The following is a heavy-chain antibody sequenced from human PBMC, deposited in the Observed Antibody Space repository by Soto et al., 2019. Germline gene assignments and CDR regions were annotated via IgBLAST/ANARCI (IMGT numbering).Heavy chain of an antibody. CDR1: GYSLTSDW. CDR3: ARSRYYDFWSGFLNYYGMDV. Sequence: CNGSGYSLTSDWTTLVAEAPGKRLEWMGWISAYNGNTNYAQKLQGRVTMTTDTSTSTAYMELRSLRSDDTAVYYCARSRYYDFWSGFLNYYGMDVWGQGTTVTVSS. V-gene: IGHV1-18*01. J-gene: IGHJ6*02. D-gene: IGHD3-3*01. CDR2: ISAYNGNT.